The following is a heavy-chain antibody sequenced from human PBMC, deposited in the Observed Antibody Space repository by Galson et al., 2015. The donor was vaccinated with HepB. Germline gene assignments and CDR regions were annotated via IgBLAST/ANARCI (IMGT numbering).Heavy chain of an antibody. Sequence: CAISGDSVSSNSAAWNWIRQSPSRGLEWLGRTYYRSKWYNDYAVSVKSRITINPDTSKNQFSLQLNSVTPEDTAVYYCAREWIEYSGYDLVSVAWNDRGWYFDLWGRGTLVTVSS. D-gene: IGHD5-12*01. V-gene: IGHV6-1*01. CDR1: GDSVSSNSAA. J-gene: IGHJ2*01. CDR3: AREWIEYSGYDLVSVAWNDRGWYFDL. CDR2: TYYRSKWYN.